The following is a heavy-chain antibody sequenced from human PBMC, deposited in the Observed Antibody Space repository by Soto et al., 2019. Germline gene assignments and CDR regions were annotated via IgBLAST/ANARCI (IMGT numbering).Heavy chain of an antibody. CDR3: ARQGTSIKVAGIVGY. CDR1: GGSISSSSYY. Sequence: QLQLQESGPGLVKPSETLSLTCTVSGGSISSSSYYWGWIRQPPGKGLEWIGSIYYSGSTYYNPSLKSRVTISVDTSKNQFSLKLSSVTAADTAVYYCARQGTSIKVAGIVGYWGQGTLVTVSS. CDR2: IYYSGST. V-gene: IGHV4-39*01. D-gene: IGHD6-19*01. J-gene: IGHJ4*02.